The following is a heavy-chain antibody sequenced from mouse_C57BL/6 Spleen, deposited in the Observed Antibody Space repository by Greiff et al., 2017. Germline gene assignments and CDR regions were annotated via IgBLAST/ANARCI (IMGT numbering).Heavy chain of an antibody. Sequence: QVQLKESGAELVRPGASVTLSCKASGYTFTDYEMHWVKQTPVHGLEWIGAIDPETGGTAYNQKFKGKAILTADKSSSTAYMELRSLTSEDSAVYYCAFYYDYEDFDYWGQGTTLTVSS. CDR2: IDPETGGT. V-gene: IGHV1-15*01. CDR3: AFYYDYEDFDY. D-gene: IGHD2-4*01. J-gene: IGHJ2*01. CDR1: GYTFTDYE.